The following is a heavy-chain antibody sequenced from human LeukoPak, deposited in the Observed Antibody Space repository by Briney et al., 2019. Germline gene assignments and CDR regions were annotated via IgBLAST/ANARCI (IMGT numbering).Heavy chain of an antibody. CDR2: ISWNSGNI. Sequence: GGSLRLSCAASGFTFDDYAMHWVRHAPGKGLEWVSGISWNSGNIGYADSVKGRFTISRDNAKNSLYLQMNSLRAEDTALYYCAKEGTRITMIVVVTHFDYWGQGTLVTVSS. D-gene: IGHD3-22*01. V-gene: IGHV3-9*01. CDR1: GFTFDDYA. J-gene: IGHJ4*02. CDR3: AKEGTRITMIVVVTHFDY.